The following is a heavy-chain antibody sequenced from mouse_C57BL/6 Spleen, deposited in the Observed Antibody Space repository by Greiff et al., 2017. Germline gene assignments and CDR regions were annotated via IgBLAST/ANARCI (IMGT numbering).Heavy chain of an antibody. CDR3: AIAGDYDVGY. Sequence: QVQLQQPGAELVKPGASVKLSCKASGYTFTSYWMPWVKQRPGQGLEWIGEIDPSDSYTNYNQKFKGKATLTVDTSSSTAYMQLSSLTSEDSAVYYCAIAGDYDVGYWGQGTTLTVSS. V-gene: IGHV1-50*01. CDR2: IDPSDSYT. D-gene: IGHD2-4*01. CDR1: GYTFTSYW. J-gene: IGHJ2*01.